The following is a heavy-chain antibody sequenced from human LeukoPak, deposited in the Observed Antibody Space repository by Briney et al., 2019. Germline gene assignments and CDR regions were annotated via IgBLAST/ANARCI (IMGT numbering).Heavy chain of an antibody. Sequence: SETLSLTCTVSGGSLTGLYWSWIRQPPGMTLEWIGYIYYTGTTNYNPSLRSRVAMSVDRSTNQFSLRLMTVTATDTAVYYCARLVAVSPIVAPPRYHYSGLNAWGQGTSVIVTS. D-gene: IGHD2-15*01. CDR3: ARLVAVSPIVAPPRYHYSGLNA. CDR1: GGSLTGLY. V-gene: IGHV4-59*08. CDR2: IYYTGTT. J-gene: IGHJ6*02.